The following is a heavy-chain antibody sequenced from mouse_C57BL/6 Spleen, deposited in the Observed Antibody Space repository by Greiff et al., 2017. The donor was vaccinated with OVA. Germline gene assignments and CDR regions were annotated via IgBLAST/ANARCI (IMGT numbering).Heavy chain of an antibody. Sequence: EVMLVESGGDLVKPGGSLKLSCAASGFTFSSYGMSWVRQTPDKRLEWVATISSGGSYTYYPDSVKGRFTISRDNAKNTLYLQMSSLKSEDTAMYYCARHKGYPAWFAYWGQGTLVTVSA. CDR1: GFTFSSYG. V-gene: IGHV5-6*01. CDR3: ARHKGYPAWFAY. J-gene: IGHJ3*01. CDR2: ISSGGSYT. D-gene: IGHD1-3*01.